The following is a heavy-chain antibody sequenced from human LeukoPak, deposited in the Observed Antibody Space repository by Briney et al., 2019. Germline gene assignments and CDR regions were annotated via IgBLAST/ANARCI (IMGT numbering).Heavy chain of an antibody. V-gene: IGHV5-51*01. Sequence: GESLKISCKGSGYSFTTYWIGWVRQMPGKGLEWMGIIYPGDSDTRYSPSFQGQVTISADKSISTAYLQWSSLKASDTAMYYCARQPLLVTPFWYFDLWGRGTLVTVSS. CDR1: GYSFTTYW. D-gene: IGHD2-21*02. CDR3: ARQPLLVTPFWYFDL. CDR2: IYPGDSDT. J-gene: IGHJ2*01.